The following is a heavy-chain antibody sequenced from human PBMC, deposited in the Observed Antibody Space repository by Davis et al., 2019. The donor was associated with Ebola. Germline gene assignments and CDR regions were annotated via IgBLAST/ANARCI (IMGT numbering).Heavy chain of an antibody. CDR1: GGSISSSSYY. CDR2: IYYSGST. CDR3: ARDPALFAVKGIFDS. J-gene: IGHJ4*02. Sequence: GSLRLSCTVSGGSISSSSYYWGWIRQPPGKGLEWIGSIYYSGSTYYNPSLKSRVTISVDTSKNQFSLKLSSVTAADTAVYYCARDPALFAVKGIFDSWGQGTLVTVSS. D-gene: IGHD2-2*01. V-gene: IGHV4-39*02.